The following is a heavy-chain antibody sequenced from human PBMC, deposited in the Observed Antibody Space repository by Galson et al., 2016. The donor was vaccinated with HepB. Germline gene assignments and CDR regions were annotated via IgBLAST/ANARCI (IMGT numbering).Heavy chain of an antibody. CDR2: INSDGSTT. V-gene: IGHV3-74*01. D-gene: IGHD4-11*01. CDR1: DPTFEDSW. J-gene: IGHJ4*02. CDR3: ARDRAYSQDS. Sequence: SLRLSCAVSDPTFEDSWMHWVRQGPGKGLVWVSHINSDGSTTTYADSVKGRFTISRDNAKNTLHLQMHSLRAEDTAVYYCARDRAYSQDSWGQGTLVTVAS.